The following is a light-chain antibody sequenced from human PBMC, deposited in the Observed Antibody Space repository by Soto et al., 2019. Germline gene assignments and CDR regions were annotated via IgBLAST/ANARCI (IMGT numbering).Light chain of an antibody. J-gene: IGKJ2*01. CDR1: QSFSSW. V-gene: IGKV1-5*01. Sequence: DIQMTQSPSTLSASVGDRVTITCRASQSFSSWLAWYQQKPGKTPNLLIYDASTLESGVPSRFSGSGSGTEFTLTISSLQPDYFATYYCQQYNSYPYTFGQGTKLEIK. CDR2: DAS. CDR3: QQYNSYPYT.